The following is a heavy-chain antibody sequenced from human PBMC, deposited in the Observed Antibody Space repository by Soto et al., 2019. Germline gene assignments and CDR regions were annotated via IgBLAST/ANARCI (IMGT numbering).Heavy chain of an antibody. Sequence: ASVKVSCKASGYTFTSYGISWVRQARGQGLEWMGWISAYNGNTNYAQKLQGRVTMTTDTSTSTAYMELRSLRSDDTAVYYCARFTSYGYYYYYGMDVWGQGTTVTVSS. CDR3: ARFTSYGYYYYYGMDV. V-gene: IGHV1-18*04. CDR1: GYTFTSYG. CDR2: ISAYNGNT. J-gene: IGHJ6*02. D-gene: IGHD5-18*01.